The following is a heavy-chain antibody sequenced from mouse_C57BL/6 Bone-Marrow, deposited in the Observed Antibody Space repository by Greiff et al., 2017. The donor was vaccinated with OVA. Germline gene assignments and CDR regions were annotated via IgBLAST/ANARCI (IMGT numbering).Heavy chain of an antibody. V-gene: IGHV1-64*01. CDR2: IHPNSGST. J-gene: IGHJ1*03. D-gene: IGHD1-1*01. CDR3: ITTVEATNFEV. Sequence: QVQLQQPGAELVKPGASVKLSCKASGYTFTSYWMHWVKQRPGQGLEWIGMIHPNSGSTNYNEKFKSKATLTVDKSSSTAYMQLSSLTSEDSAVYYCITTVEATNFEVWGTGTTVTVSS. CDR1: GYTFTSYW.